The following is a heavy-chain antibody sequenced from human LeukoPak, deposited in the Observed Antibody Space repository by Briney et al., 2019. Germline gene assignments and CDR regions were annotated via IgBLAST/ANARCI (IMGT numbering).Heavy chain of an antibody. CDR1: GCTLSSYW. CDR3: AKILGESPRWFDP. J-gene: IGHJ5*02. Sequence: GGSLKLSCAASGCTLSSYWMHWVRQAPGKGLVSVAHMNSDGSSTNYADSVKGRFTISRDNAKNMLYLQMNSLRADDTAVYYCAKILGESPRWFDPWGQGTLVTVSS. CDR2: MNSDGSST. D-gene: IGHD3-10*01. V-gene: IGHV3-74*01.